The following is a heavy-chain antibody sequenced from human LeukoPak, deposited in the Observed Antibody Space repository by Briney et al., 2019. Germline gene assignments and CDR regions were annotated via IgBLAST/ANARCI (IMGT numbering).Heavy chain of an antibody. Sequence: AGGSLRLSCAASGFTFSSYDMHWVRQATGKGLEWVSAISTAGDTYYPGSVKGRFTISRENAKNSLYLQMNSLRAGDTAVYYCARGGQQLGEFDCWGQGTLVTVSS. CDR1: GFTFSSYD. V-gene: IGHV3-13*01. D-gene: IGHD6-13*01. CDR2: ISTAGDT. CDR3: ARGGQQLGEFDC. J-gene: IGHJ4*02.